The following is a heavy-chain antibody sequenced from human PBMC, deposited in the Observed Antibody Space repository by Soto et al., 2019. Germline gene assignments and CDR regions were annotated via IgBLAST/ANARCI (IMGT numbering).Heavy chain of an antibody. CDR1: GFTFSSYG. CDR3: AKEVSSWSRFDY. J-gene: IGHJ4*02. V-gene: IGHV3-30*18. Sequence: GGSLRLSCAASGFTFSSYGMHWVRQAPGKGLEWVAVISYDGSNKYYADSVKGRFTISRDNSKNTLYLQMNSLRAEDTAVYYCAKEVSSWSRFDYWGQGTLVTVSS. CDR2: ISYDGSNK. D-gene: IGHD6-13*01.